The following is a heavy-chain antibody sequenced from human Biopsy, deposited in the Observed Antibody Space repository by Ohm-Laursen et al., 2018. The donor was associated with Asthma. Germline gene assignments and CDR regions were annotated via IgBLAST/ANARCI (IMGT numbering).Heavy chain of an antibody. D-gene: IGHD6-19*01. CDR1: RSTYE. CDR3: AREGVAGTHIED. V-gene: IGHV3-30-3*01. CDR2: ISYDGSSI. J-gene: IGHJ4*02. Sequence: RSLRLSCTASRSTYEMHWVRQAPGKGLEWVAVISYDGSSIYYADSVKGRFTISRDNSKNTLPLQMNSLTAEDTAVYYCAREGVAGTHIEDWGQGTLVTVSS.